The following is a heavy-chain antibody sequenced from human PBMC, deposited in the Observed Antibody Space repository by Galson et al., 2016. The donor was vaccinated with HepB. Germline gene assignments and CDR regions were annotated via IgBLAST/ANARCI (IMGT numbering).Heavy chain of an antibody. J-gene: IGHJ4*02. V-gene: IGHV4-59*01. D-gene: IGHD1-26*01. CDR3: AKGQKWSSGSYSGSHDS. CDR2: LSYSGRS. CDR1: GASISDFY. Sequence: SETLSLTCTVSGASISDFYWSWMRQPPGKGLEWIGYLSYSGRSSSNPSFTSRVSISADTSKNQFSLQMTSVTAADTATYYCAKGQKWSSGSYSGSHDSWGQGTLVIVSS.